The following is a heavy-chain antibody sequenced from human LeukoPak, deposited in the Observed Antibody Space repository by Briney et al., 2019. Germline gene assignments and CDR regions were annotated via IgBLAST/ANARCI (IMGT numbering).Heavy chain of an antibody. CDR3: ARESHATFDY. CDR1: GFSFSSYG. D-gene: IGHD1-26*01. CDR2: IWYDGTNK. Sequence: PGGSLRLSCAASGFSFSSYGMQWVRQAPGKGLEWVAVIWYDGTNKYYADSVKGRFTISRDNSKNTLYLQMNSLGAEDTAVYYCARESHATFDYWGQGTLVIVSS. J-gene: IGHJ4*02. V-gene: IGHV3-33*01.